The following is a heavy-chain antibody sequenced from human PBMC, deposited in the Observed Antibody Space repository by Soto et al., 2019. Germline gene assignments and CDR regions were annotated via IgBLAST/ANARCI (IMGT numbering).Heavy chain of an antibody. J-gene: IGHJ4*02. D-gene: IGHD3-16*02. Sequence: PSETVSLTCTVSGGSISTSSYYWGWIRQPPGKGLEWIGSIYYSGNTYCSPSLKSRVTISVDTSKNQFSLKLSSVTAADTAVYYWAGGRVDVSSTDYPGQGTPVTVSS. CDR3: AGGRVDVSSTDY. V-gene: IGHV4-39*01. CDR1: GGSISTSSYY. CDR2: IYYSGNT.